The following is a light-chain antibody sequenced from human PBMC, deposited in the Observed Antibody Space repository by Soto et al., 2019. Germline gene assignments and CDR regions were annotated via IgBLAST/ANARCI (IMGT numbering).Light chain of an antibody. J-gene: IGKJ5*01. Sequence: TQTPTTLSVSVGGRVPVTCRSSETISTFLNWYQVKPGKAPKLLIYAASTLQDGVPSRFSGSGSGTDFTLTINSLQPEDFASYYCQQSYDISPITFGQGTRLEN. CDR2: AAS. CDR1: ETISTF. V-gene: IGKV1-39*01. CDR3: QQSYDISPIT.